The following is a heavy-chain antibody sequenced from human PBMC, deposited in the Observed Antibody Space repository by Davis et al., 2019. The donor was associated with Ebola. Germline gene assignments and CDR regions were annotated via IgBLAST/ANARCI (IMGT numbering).Heavy chain of an antibody. D-gene: IGHD2-15*01. Sequence: MPGGSLRLSCAVYGGSFSGYYWSWIRQPPGKGLEWIGEINHSGSTNYNPSLKSRVTISVDTSKNQFSLKLSSVTAADTAVYYCARTRGYCSGGSCYSGFYYWGQGTLVTVSS. V-gene: IGHV4-34*01. CDR1: GGSFSGYY. CDR2: INHSGST. CDR3: ARTRGYCSGGSCYSGFYY. J-gene: IGHJ4*02.